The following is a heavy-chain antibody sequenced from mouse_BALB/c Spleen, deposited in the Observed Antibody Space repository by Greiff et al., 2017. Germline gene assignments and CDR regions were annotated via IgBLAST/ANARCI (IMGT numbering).Heavy chain of an antibody. V-gene: IGHV1S81*02. CDR3: TRYYYGSYYFDY. CDR1: GYTFTSYY. Sequence: VQVVESGAELVKPGASVKLSCKASGYTFTSYYMYWVKQRPGQGLEWIGEINPSNGGTNFNEKFKSKATLTVDKSSSTAYMQLSSLTSEDSAVYYCTRYYYGSYYFDYWGQGTTLTVSS. D-gene: IGHD1-2*01. J-gene: IGHJ2*01. CDR2: INPSNGGT.